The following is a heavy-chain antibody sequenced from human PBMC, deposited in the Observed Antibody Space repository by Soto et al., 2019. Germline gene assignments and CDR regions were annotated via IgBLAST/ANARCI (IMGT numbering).Heavy chain of an antibody. V-gene: IGHV3-21*01. Sequence: EVQLVESGGGLVKPGGSLRLSCAASGFTFSSYSMNWVRQAPGKGLEWVSSISSSSSYIYYADSVKGRFTISRDNAKNSLYLQMNSLRAEDAAVYYCARDGPYYDSSGYYYTYWGQGTLVTVSS. CDR3: ARDGPYYDSSGYYYTY. CDR2: ISSSSSYI. J-gene: IGHJ4*02. D-gene: IGHD3-22*01. CDR1: GFTFSSYS.